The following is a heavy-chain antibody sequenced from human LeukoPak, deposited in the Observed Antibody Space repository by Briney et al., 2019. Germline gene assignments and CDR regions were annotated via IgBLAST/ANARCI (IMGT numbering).Heavy chain of an antibody. CDR1: GFTFSRFT. J-gene: IGHJ4*02. D-gene: IGHD4-23*01. CDR2: ISEYDNST. Sequence: PGGSLRLSCAASGFTFSRFTINWVRQAPGKGLEWVSGISEYDNSTYYADSVKGRFTISRDNSKNTLYLQMNSLRAEDTAVYYCAKGGGWLDYFDYWGQGTLATLSS. CDR3: AKGGGWLDYFDY. V-gene: IGHV3-23*01.